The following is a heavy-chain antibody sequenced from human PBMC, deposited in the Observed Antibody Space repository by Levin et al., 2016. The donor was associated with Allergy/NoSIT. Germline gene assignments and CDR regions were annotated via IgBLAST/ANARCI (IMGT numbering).Heavy chain of an antibody. Sequence: GGSLRLSCAASGFTFSSYGMHWVRQAPGKGLEWVAVIWYDGSNKYYADSVKGRFTISRDNSKNTLYLQMNSLRAEDTAVYYCARDFIAAADLHHWGQGTLVTVSS. CDR3: ARDFIAAADLHH. D-gene: IGHD6-13*01. V-gene: IGHV3-33*01. CDR1: GFTFSSYG. J-gene: IGHJ5*02. CDR2: IWYDGSNK.